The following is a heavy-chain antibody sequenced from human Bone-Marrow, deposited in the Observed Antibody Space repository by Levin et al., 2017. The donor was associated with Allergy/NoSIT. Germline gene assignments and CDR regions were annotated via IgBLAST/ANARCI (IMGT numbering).Heavy chain of an antibody. CDR1: GVSLSRFG. D-gene: IGHD3-16*01. CDR3: AIKYHLVEDAFDL. Sequence: PGGSLRLSCGASGVSLSRFGIHWVRQAPGKGLEWVSTLWYDGSQKYYMDSVKGRFTISRDNSKNTVFLQMNSLRAEDTAVYFCAIKYHLVEDAFDLWGQGTGVTVSS. CDR2: LWYDGSQK. V-gene: IGHV3-33*01. J-gene: IGHJ3*01.